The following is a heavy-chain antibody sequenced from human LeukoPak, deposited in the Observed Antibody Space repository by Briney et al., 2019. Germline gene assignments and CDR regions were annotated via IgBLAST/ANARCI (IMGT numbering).Heavy chain of an antibody. V-gene: IGHV3-66*02. CDR2: IYSGGST. J-gene: IGHJ4*02. CDR3: ARDPPGGSYDGMDY. Sequence: GGSVRLSCAASGFTVSSNYMSWVRQAPGKGLEWVSVIYSGGSTYYADSVKGRFTISRDNSKNTLYLQMNSLRAEDTAVYYCARDPPGGSYDGMDYWGQGTLVTVSS. CDR1: GFTVSSNY. D-gene: IGHD1-26*01.